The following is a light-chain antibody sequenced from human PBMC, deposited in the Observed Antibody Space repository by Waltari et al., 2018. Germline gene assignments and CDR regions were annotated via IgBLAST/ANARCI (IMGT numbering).Light chain of an antibody. CDR3: QQYYSTPYT. CDR1: QSVLYSSNNQNY. V-gene: IGKV4-1*01. Sequence: DIVMTQSPDSLAVSLGERATINCKSSQSVLYSSNNQNYLAWFQQKPEQPPHLLSYWASTRESGVPDRFSGSGSGTDFTLTISSLQAEDVAVYYCQQYYSTPYTFGQGTKLEIK. J-gene: IGKJ2*01. CDR2: WAS.